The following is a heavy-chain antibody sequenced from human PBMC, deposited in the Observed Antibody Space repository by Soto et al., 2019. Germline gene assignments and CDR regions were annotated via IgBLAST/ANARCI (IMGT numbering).Heavy chain of an antibody. CDR3: ARGWYYYDSRGYPFDF. CDR2: IIPIFGTA. D-gene: IGHD3-22*01. J-gene: IGHJ4*02. Sequence: SVKVSCKASGGTFSSYAISWVRQAPGQGLEWMGGIIPIFGTANYAQKFQGRVSITADDSTSTAYMELSSLRSEDTAVYYCARGWYYYDSRGYPFDFWGQGALVTVYS. V-gene: IGHV1-69*13. CDR1: GGTFSSYA.